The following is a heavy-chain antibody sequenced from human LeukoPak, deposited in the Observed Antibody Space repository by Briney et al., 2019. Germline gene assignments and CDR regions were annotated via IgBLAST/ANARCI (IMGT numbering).Heavy chain of an antibody. J-gene: IGHJ3*02. CDR1: GFTFSSYA. CDR2: ISSNGGST. D-gene: IGHD3-22*01. V-gene: IGHV3-64D*09. CDR3: AKPHYYDSGGSYIAGAFDI. Sequence: PGGSLRLSRSASGFTFSSYAMHWVRQAPGKGLEYVSAISSNGGSTYYADSVKGRFTISRDNSKNTLYLQMSSLRAEDTAVYYCAKPHYYDSGGSYIAGAFDIWGQGTMVTVSS.